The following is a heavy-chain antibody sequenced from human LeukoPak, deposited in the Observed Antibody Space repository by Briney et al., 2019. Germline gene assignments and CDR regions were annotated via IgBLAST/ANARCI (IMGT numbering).Heavy chain of an antibody. D-gene: IGHD6-13*01. CDR1: GFTFSYYG. CDR3: AREGSSWYKHFDY. CDR2: ISSSGSTI. Sequence: GGTLRLSCAASGFTFSYYGMSWVRQAPGKGLEWVSYISSSGSTIYYADSVKGRFTISRDNAKNSLYLQMNSLRAEDTAVYYCAREGSSWYKHFDYWGQGTLVTVSS. V-gene: IGHV3-11*04. J-gene: IGHJ4*02.